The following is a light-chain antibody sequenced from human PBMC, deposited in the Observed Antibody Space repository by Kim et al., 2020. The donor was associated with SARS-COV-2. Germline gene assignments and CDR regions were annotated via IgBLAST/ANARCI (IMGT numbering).Light chain of an antibody. CDR3: NSRDSSGNQEF. J-gene: IGLJ1*01. Sequence: SSELTQAPAVSVALGQTVRITCQGDSLRSYYASWYQQKPGQAPVLVIYGKNNRPSGIPDRFSGSSSGNTASLTITGAQAEDEADYYCNSRDSSGNQEFFG. V-gene: IGLV3-19*01. CDR1: SLRSYY. CDR2: GKN.